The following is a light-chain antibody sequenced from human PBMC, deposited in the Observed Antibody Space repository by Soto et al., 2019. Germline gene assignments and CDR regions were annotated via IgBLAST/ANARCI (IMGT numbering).Light chain of an antibody. J-gene: IGLJ3*02. CDR2: DVS. CDR1: SSDVGGYKY. CDR3: SSYTSNNTRV. Sequence: QSVLTQPASVSGSPGQSITISCTGTSSDVGGYKYVSWYQHHPGKAPKLMIYDVSNRPSGVSNRFSGSKSGNTASLTISGLQTEDEADYYCSSYTSNNTRVFGGGTQLTVL. V-gene: IGLV2-14*03.